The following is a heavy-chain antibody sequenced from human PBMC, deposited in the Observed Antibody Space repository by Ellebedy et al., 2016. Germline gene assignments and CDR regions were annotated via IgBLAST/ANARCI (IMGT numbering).Heavy chain of an antibody. Sequence: SETLSLTXTVSGGSISSGGYYWSWIRQHPGKGLEWIGYIYYSGSTYYNPSLKSRVTISVDTSKNQFSLKLSSVTAADTAVYYCARDSPSHYYYYMDVWGKGTTVTVSS. V-gene: IGHV4-31*03. J-gene: IGHJ6*03. CDR3: ARDSPSHYYYYMDV. CDR2: IYYSGST. CDR1: GGSISSGGYY.